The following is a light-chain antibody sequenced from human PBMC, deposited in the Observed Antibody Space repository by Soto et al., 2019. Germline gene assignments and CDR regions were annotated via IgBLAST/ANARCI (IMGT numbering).Light chain of an antibody. Sequence: EIVLTQSPGTLSLSPGERGTLSCRASQSVSSTYLAWYQQKPGQAPRLLIYGASSRATGIPDRFSGSGSGTDFTLTISRLEPEDFAVYYCLQYGSSPGTFGQGTKVEIK. CDR3: LQYGSSPGT. CDR2: GAS. V-gene: IGKV3-20*01. J-gene: IGKJ1*01. CDR1: QSVSSTY.